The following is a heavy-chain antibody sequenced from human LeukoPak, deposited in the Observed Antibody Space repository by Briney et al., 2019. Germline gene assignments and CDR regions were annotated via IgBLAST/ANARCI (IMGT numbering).Heavy chain of an antibody. CDR1: GYTFTGYY. J-gene: IGHJ3*02. Sequence: ASVKVSCKASGYTFTGYYMHWVRQAPGQGLEWMGWINPNSGGTNYAQKFQGWVTMTRDTSISTAYMELSRLRSDDTAVYYCARDALGYCSSTRCDAFDIWGQGTMVTVSS. CDR2: INPNSGGT. CDR3: ARDALGYCSSTRCDAFDI. V-gene: IGHV1-2*04. D-gene: IGHD2-2*01.